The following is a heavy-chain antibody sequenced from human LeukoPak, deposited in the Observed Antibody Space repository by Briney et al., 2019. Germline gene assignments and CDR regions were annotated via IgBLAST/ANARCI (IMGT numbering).Heavy chain of an antibody. J-gene: IGHJ4*02. V-gene: IGHV3-23*01. Sequence: GGSLRLSCAASGFTCSSYAMSWVRQAPGKGLEWVSAISGSGGSTYYADSVKGRFTISGDNSKNTLYLQMNSLRAEDTAVYYCAKCDRVTYYDSSGYYSWGQGTLVTVSS. D-gene: IGHD3-22*01. CDR1: GFTCSSYA. CDR3: AKCDRVTYYDSSGYYS. CDR2: ISGSGGST.